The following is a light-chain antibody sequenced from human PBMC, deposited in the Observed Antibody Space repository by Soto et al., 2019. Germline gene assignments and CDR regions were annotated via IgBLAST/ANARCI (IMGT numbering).Light chain of an antibody. J-gene: IGLJ2*01. V-gene: IGLV2-23*01. CDR3: CSYAGASTVV. Sequence: QSVLTQPASVSGSPGQSITISCTGTSSDVGSFNSVSWYQQLPGRAPKLMIYEGNKRPSGISNRFSGSKSGKTPSLTISGLQAEDEADYYCCSYAGASTVVFGGGTKVTVL. CDR1: SSDVGSFNS. CDR2: EGN.